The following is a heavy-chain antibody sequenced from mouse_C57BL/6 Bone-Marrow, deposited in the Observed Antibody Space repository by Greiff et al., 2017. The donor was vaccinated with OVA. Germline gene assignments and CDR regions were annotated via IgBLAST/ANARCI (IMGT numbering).Heavy chain of an antibody. CDR1: GYTFTDYY. CDR3: ASPSNWEGPGGY. CDR2: INPNNGGT. J-gene: IGHJ2*01. V-gene: IGHV1-26*01. Sequence: EVQLQQSGPELVKPGASVKISCKASGYTFTDYYMNWVKQSHGKSLEWIGDINPNNGGTSYNQKFKGKATLTVDKSSSTAYMELRSLTSEDSAVYYCASPSNWEGPGGYWGQGTTLTVSS. D-gene: IGHD4-1*01.